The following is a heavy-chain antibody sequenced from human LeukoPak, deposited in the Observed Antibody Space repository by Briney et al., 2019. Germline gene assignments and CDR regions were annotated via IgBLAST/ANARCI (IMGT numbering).Heavy chain of an antibody. J-gene: IGHJ3*02. CDR2: IYYSGNT. V-gene: IGHV4-38-2*02. CDR3: AREGSAFDI. Sequence: PSETLSLTCTVSGYSISSGYYWGWIRQPPGKGLEWIGNIYYSGNTYYNPSLKSRVTMSVETSKNQFSLKLSSVTAADTAVYYCAREGSAFDIWGQGTMVTVSS. CDR1: GYSISSGYY.